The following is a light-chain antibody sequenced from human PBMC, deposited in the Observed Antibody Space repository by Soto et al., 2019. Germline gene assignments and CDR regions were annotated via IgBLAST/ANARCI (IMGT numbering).Light chain of an antibody. CDR2: DAS. Sequence: DIQMTQSPSTLSASVGYRVTITCRASQTISTWLAWYQHKPGKAPNLLIYDASTLMSGVPSRFSGSGSGTEFTLTISSLQPGDFATYYCQHYNSYSEAFGQGTRGDIK. J-gene: IGKJ1*01. V-gene: IGKV1-5*01. CDR3: QHYNSYSEA. CDR1: QTISTW.